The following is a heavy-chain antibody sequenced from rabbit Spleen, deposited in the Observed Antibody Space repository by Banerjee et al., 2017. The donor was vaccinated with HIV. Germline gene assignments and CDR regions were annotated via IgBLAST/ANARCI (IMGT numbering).Heavy chain of an antibody. D-gene: IGHD7-1*01. CDR1: GLDFSSSYW. Sequence: QEQLVEYGGDLVQPEGSLTLTCKASGLDFSSSYWICWVRQAPGKGLEWIACIYVGSGGGTKYASWAKGRFTISSHNAQNTLYLQLKSLTAADTATYFCARGPPYAGYTTYGYVYFNLWGPGTLVTVS. J-gene: IGHJ4*01. CDR2: IYVGSGGGT. V-gene: IGHV1S45*01. CDR3: ARGPPYAGYTTYGYVYFNL.